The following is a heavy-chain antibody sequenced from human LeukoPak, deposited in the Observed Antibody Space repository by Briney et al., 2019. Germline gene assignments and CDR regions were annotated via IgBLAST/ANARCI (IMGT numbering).Heavy chain of an antibody. CDR2: ISSSGSTI. D-gene: IGHD3-22*01. J-gene: IGHJ3*02. V-gene: IGHV3-11*01. CDR3: ARYNYDSSGYWADAFDI. CDR1: GFTFSDYY. Sequence: GGSLRLSCAASGFTFSDYYMSWIRQAPGKGLEWVSYISSSGSTIYYADSVKGRFTISRDNAKNSLYLQMNSLRAEDTAVYYCARYNYDSSGYWADAFDIWGQGTMVTVSS.